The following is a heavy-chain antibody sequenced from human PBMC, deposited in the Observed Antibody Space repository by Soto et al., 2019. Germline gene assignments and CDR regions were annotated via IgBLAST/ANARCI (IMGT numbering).Heavy chain of an antibody. CDR2: IYYSGST. Sequence: QVQLRESGPGLVNPSQTLSLTCTVSGGSISSGSYYWSWIRQHPGKGLEWIGYIYYSGSTYYNPSLKCRVTISLDTSKNQFSLKLSSVTAADTAVYYCAREGGDGVDYWGQGTLVTVSS. V-gene: IGHV4-31*03. D-gene: IGHD3-16*01. CDR3: AREGGDGVDY. J-gene: IGHJ4*02. CDR1: GGSISSGSYY.